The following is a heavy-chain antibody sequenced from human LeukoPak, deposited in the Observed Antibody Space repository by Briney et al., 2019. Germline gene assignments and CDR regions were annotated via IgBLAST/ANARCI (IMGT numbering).Heavy chain of an antibody. Sequence: ASVTVSCKASGFTFTSSAVQWVRQARGQRLEWIGWIFVGSGNTNYAQKFQERVTITRDMSTSTAYMELSSLRSEDTAVYHCAALDYDILTGYYKDYYFDYWGQGTLVTVSS. CDR2: IFVGSGNT. V-gene: IGHV1-58*01. CDR3: AALDYDILTGYYKDYYFDY. CDR1: GFTFTSSA. J-gene: IGHJ4*02. D-gene: IGHD3-9*01.